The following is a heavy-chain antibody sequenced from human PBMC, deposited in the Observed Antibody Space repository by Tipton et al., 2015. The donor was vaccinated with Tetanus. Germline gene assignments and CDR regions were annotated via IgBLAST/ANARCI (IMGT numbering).Heavy chain of an antibody. V-gene: IGHV3-7*03. Sequence: SLRLSCAASGSTFREYWMSWVRQAPGKGLEWVANIQNDGGETYHLESVRSRFTISRDNGKNSVYLQMNSLRPEDTAVYYCARLGRNSLGAFDVWGQGTLVSVSS. CDR1: GSTFREYW. CDR3: ARLGRNSLGAFDV. D-gene: IGHD7-27*01. CDR2: IQNDGGET. J-gene: IGHJ3*01.